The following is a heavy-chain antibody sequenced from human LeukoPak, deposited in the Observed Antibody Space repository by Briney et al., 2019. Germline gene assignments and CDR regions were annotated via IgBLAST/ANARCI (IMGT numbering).Heavy chain of an antibody. CDR2: INPNSGGT. Sequence: ASVKVSCKASGYTFTGYYMHWVRQAPGQGLEWMGWINPNSGGTNYAQKFQGRVTMTRDTSISTAYMELSRLRSEDTAVYYCARDHYYDSSGYFDYWGQGTLVTVSS. V-gene: IGHV1-2*02. J-gene: IGHJ4*02. D-gene: IGHD3-22*01. CDR3: ARDHYYDSSGYFDY. CDR1: GYTFTGYY.